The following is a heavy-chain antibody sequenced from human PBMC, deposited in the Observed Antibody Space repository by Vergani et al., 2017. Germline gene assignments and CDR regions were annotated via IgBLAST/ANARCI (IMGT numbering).Heavy chain of an antibody. CDR1: GGHINSSSYY. J-gene: IGHJ3*02. CDR3: SRLEIVAEIATPISAFDI. V-gene: IGHV4-39*01. D-gene: IGHD2-21*01. CDR2: IYYSGRT. Sequence: QVQLQESGPGLVKPSETLSLTCTVSGGHINSSSYYWGWIRQTPGKGLEWIGTIYYSGRTYYNPSLKSRVTISVDTSKNQFSLNLSSVTAADTAVYYYSRLEIVAEIATPISAFDIWGQGTMVTVSS.